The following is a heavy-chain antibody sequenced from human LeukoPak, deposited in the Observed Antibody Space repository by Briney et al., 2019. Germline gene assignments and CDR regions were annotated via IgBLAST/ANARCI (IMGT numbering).Heavy chain of an antibody. CDR3: ARSLIAVAGFDY. V-gene: IGHV1-2*06. J-gene: IGHJ4*02. Sequence: ASVKVSCKTSGYTFTNYFIHWVRQAPGQGLELMGRINPNTGGTNAVEKFQGRVAMTRDTSTSTVYMELSSLRSEDTAVYYCARSLIAVAGFDYWGQVTLVTVSS. CDR1: GYTFTNYF. D-gene: IGHD6-19*01. CDR2: INPNTGGT.